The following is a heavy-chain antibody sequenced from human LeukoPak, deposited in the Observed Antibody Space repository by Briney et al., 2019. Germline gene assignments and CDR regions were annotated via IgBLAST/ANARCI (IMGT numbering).Heavy chain of an antibody. V-gene: IGHV4-39*01. Sequence: KPSETLSLTCSVSGGSISSSRDYWGWIRQPPGKGLEWIGNIYYSGRTYYNPSLQGRVAVSVDTSKNQFSLSLSSVTAADTAVYYCARYYYDSSGYSHGMDVWGQGTTVTVSS. J-gene: IGHJ6*02. CDR3: ARYYYDSSGYSHGMDV. CDR2: IYYSGRT. CDR1: GGSISSSRDY. D-gene: IGHD3-22*01.